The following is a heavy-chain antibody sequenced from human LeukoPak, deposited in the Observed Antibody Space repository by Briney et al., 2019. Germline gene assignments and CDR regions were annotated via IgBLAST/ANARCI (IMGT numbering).Heavy chain of an antibody. D-gene: IGHD4-17*01. CDR3: ARYHYGDYGFDY. CDR2: INHSGST. J-gene: IGHJ4*02. Sequence: SETLSLTCAVYGGSFSGYYWSWICQPPGKGLEWIGEINHSGSTNYNPSLKSRVTISVDTSKNQFSLKLSSVTAADTAVYYCARYHYGDYGFDYWGQGTLVTVSS. CDR1: GGSFSGYY. V-gene: IGHV4-34*01.